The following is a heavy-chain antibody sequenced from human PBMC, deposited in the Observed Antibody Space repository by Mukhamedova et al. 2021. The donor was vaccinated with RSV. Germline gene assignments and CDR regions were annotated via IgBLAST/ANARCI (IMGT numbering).Heavy chain of an antibody. D-gene: IGHD2-2*01. Sequence: GLEWMGRINPNSGGTNYAQKFQGRVTMTRDTSISTAYMELSRLRSDDTAVYYCARGHCSSTSCWWFDPWGQGTLVTVYS. J-gene: IGHJ5*02. CDR3: ARGHCSSTSCWWFDP. CDR2: INPNSGGT. V-gene: IGHV1-2*06.